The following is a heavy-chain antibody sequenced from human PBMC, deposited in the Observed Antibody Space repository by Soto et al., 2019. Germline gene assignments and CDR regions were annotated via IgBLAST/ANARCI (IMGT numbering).Heavy chain of an antibody. J-gene: IGHJ6*02. CDR3: ARVGYCSSTSCTDDYYYYGMDV. V-gene: IGHV7-4-1*01. CDR2: INTNTGNP. D-gene: IGHD2-2*03. Sequence: ASVRVSCKASGYTFTSYAMNWVRQAPGQGLEWMGWINTNTGNPTYAQGFTGRFVFSLDTSVSTAYLQICSLKAEDTAVYYCARVGYCSSTSCTDDYYYYGMDVWGQGTTVTVS. CDR1: GYTFTSYA.